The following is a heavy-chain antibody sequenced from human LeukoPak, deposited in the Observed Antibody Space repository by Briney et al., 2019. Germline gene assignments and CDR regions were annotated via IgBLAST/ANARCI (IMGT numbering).Heavy chain of an antibody. V-gene: IGHV4-39*07. CDR2: IYYSGST. Sequence: PSETLSLPCTVSGGSISSSSYYWGWIRQPPGKGLEWIGSIYYSGSTYYNPSLKSRVTISVDTSKNQFSLKLSSVTAADTAVYYCARVPTVVKASYYFDYWGQGTLVTVSS. D-gene: IGHD4-23*01. CDR1: GGSISSSSYY. J-gene: IGHJ4*02. CDR3: ARVPTVVKASYYFDY.